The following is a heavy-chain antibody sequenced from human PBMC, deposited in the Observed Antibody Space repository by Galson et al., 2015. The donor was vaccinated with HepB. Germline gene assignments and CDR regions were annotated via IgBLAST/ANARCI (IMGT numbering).Heavy chain of an antibody. Sequence: SLRLSCAASGFTFSSYGMHWVRQAPGKGLEWVAVISYDGSNKYYADSVKGRFTISRDNSKNTLYLQMNSLRAEDTAVYYCAKEIRFLEWLSRPDGMDVWGQGTTVTVSS. J-gene: IGHJ6*02. CDR2: ISYDGSNK. V-gene: IGHV3-30*18. CDR3: AKEIRFLEWLSRPDGMDV. CDR1: GFTFSSYG. D-gene: IGHD3-3*01.